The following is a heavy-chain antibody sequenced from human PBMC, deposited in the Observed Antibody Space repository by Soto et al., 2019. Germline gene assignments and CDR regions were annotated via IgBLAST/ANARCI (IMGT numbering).Heavy chain of an antibody. V-gene: IGHV4-59*01. D-gene: IGHD5-18*01. J-gene: IGHJ4*02. CDR2: IYYSGST. CDR1: GGSISNYY. Sequence: SETLSLTCTVSGGSISNYYWIWVRQPPGKGLEFIGYIYYSGSTNYTPSLKSRVTISVDTSKNQFSLKLSPVTAADTAMYYCARIKGGYTATFDYWGQGTLVTVSS. CDR3: ARIKGGYTATFDY.